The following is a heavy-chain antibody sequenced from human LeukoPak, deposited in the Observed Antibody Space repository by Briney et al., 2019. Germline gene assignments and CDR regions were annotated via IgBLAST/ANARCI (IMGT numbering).Heavy chain of an antibody. D-gene: IGHD2-15*01. V-gene: IGHV3-11*05. CDR2: FDRGRDGK. J-gene: IGHJ3*02. Sequence: HGGSLRLSCAGSGFSFSDYYMAWVRQTPGKGLQRVSFFDRGRDGKAHADSVEGRFTSSRDNDKNSLYLLMNSLTADDTAVYYCARELGSSRAFDIWGQGTMVTVSS. CDR1: GFSFSDYY. CDR3: ARELGSSRAFDI.